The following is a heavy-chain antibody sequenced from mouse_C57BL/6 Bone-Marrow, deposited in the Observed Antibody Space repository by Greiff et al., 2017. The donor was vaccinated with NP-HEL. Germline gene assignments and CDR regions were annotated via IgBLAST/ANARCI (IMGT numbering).Heavy chain of an antibody. D-gene: IGHD2-14*01. V-gene: IGHV1-15*01. CDR3: TRDVSHRYAMDY. CDR1: GYTFTDYE. CDR2: IDPETGGT. J-gene: IGHJ4*01. Sequence: QVQLQQSGAELVRPGASVTLSCKASGYTFTDYEMHWVKQTPVHGLEWIGAIDPETGGTAYNQKFKGKAILTADKSSSTAYMELRRLTSEDSAVYYCTRDVSHRYAMDYWGQGTSVTVSS.